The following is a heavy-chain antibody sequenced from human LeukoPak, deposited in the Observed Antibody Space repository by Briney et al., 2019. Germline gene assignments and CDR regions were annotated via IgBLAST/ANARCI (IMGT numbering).Heavy chain of an antibody. J-gene: IGHJ4*02. CDR2: ITGNDDST. Sequence: PGGSLRLSCAASTFTFSTSAMTWVRQAPGKGLEWVSTITGNDDSTYYADSVKGRFSISRDISKTTAYLQMNSLRVDDTAVYFCAKGPQLYSGYHPDSWGQGTLVTVSS. CDR1: TFTFSTSA. CDR3: AKGPQLYSGYHPDS. V-gene: IGHV3-23*01. D-gene: IGHD5-12*01.